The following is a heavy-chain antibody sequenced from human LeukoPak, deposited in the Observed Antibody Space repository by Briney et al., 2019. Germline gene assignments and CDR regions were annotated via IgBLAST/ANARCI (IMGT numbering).Heavy chain of an antibody. CDR2: NIPILGIA. CDR1: GGTFSSYT. J-gene: IGHJ4*02. V-gene: IGHV1-69*02. D-gene: IGHD6-19*01. CDR3: ARGMRSGWYYFFDY. Sequence: SVKVPCKASGGTFSSYTIRRVGQAPGQGLEGMGRNIPILGIANYAQKFQGRVTITADKSTSTAYMRLSSLRSEDTAVYYCARGMRSGWYYFFDYWGQGTLVTVSS.